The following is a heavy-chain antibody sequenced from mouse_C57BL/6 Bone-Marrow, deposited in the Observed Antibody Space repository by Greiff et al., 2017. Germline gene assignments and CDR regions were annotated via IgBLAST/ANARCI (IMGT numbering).Heavy chain of an antibody. CDR1: GFSLTSYG. J-gene: IGHJ3*01. D-gene: IGHD4-1*01. CDR3: ARTGTGFAY. Sequence: VQLQQSGPGLVQPSQCLSITCTVSGFSLTSYGVHWVRQSPGKGLEWLGVIWSGGSTDYNAAFISRLSISKDNSKSQVFFKMNSLQADDTAIYYWARTGTGFAYWGQGTLVTVSA. V-gene: IGHV2-2*01. CDR2: IWSGGST.